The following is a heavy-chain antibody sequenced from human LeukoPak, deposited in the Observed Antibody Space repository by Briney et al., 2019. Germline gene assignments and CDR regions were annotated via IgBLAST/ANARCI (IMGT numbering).Heavy chain of an antibody. CDR1: GGTFSSYA. J-gene: IGHJ3*02. Sequence: ASVKVSCKASGGTFSSYAISWVRQAPGQGLEWMGRIIPILGIANYAQKFQGRVTITADKSTSTAYMELSSLRAEDTAVYYCARDWGPWELHAFGIWGQGTMVTVSS. CDR2: IIPILGIA. D-gene: IGHD1-26*01. V-gene: IGHV1-69*04. CDR3: ARDWGPWELHAFGI.